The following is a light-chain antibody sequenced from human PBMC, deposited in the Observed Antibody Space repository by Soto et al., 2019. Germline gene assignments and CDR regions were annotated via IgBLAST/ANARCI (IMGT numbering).Light chain of an antibody. CDR3: QQSYNTPRT. J-gene: IGKJ1*01. CDR1: QPISAY. CDR2: TAS. Sequence: DIQMTQSPSSLSASVGDIVTITCRTSQPISAYLNWYQQKPGKAPSLLIYTASNLQTGVPSRFSGSGSGTHFTLTISSLQPEDFATYYCQQSYNTPRTFGQWTKVEIK. V-gene: IGKV1-39*01.